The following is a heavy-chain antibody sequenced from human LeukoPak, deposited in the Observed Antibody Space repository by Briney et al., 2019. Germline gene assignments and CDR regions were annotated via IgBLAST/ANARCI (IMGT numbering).Heavy chain of an antibody. J-gene: IGHJ4*02. CDR3: ARGRRDGYNLEYFDN. D-gene: IGHD5-24*01. CDR1: GGSITSSSYY. V-gene: IGHV4-39*01. CDR2: IYYSGRT. Sequence: PSETLSLTCTVSGGSITSSSYYWGWIRQPPGKGLQWIGSIYYSGRTYYNPSLKSRVTISVDTSKIQFSLQLSSVTAADTAVYYCARGRRDGYNLEYFDNWGQGTLVTVSS.